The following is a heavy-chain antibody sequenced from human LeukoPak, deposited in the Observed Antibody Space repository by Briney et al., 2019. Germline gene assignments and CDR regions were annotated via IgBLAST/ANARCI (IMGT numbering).Heavy chain of an antibody. J-gene: IGHJ4*02. D-gene: IGHD5-12*01. CDR1: GITFSSYA. Sequence: GGSLRLSCAASGITFSSYAMHWVRQAPGKGLEWVAVISYDGSNKYYADSVKGRFTISRGNSKNTLYLQMNSLRAEDTAVYHCARDLYGGYLGLDYWGQGTLVTVSS. CDR2: ISYDGSNK. V-gene: IGHV3-30-3*01. CDR3: ARDLYGGYLGLDY.